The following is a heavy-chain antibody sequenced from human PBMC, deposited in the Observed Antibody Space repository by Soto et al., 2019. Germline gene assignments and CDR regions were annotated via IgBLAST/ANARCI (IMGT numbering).Heavy chain of an antibody. D-gene: IGHD3-10*01. V-gene: IGHV4-59*01. CDR2: IYYSGST. J-gene: IGHJ6*02. Sequence: SETLSLTCTVSGGSISSYYWSWIRQPPGKGLEWIGYIYYSGSTNYNPSLKSRVTISVDTSKNQFSLKLSSVTAADTAVYYCAGAYGSGIYYFPIYYYYGMDVWGQGTTVTVSS. CDR1: GGSISSYY. CDR3: AGAYGSGIYYFPIYYYYGMDV.